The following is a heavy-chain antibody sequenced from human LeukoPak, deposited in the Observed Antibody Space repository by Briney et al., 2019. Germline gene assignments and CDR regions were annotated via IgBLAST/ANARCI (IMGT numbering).Heavy chain of an antibody. D-gene: IGHD6-19*01. CDR2: IYSGGST. CDR1: GFTFSSYA. V-gene: IGHV3-66*01. J-gene: IGHJ4*02. Sequence: GGSLRLSCAASGFTFSSYAMSWVRQAPGKGLEWVSVIYSGGSTYYADSVKGRFTISRDNSKNTLYLQMNSLRAEDTAVYYCAGPTRVYRSSGWYYFDYWGQGTLVTVSS. CDR3: AGPTRVYRSSGWYYFDY.